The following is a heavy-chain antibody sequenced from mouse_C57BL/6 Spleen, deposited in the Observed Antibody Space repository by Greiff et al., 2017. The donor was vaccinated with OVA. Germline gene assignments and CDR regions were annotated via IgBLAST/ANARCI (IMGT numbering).Heavy chain of an antibody. Sequence: VQLQQSGAELARPGASVKLSCKASGYTFTSYGISWVKQRTGQGLEWIGEIYPRSGNTYYNEKFKGKATLTADKYSSTAYMELRSLTSEYSAVYFCARSGDYDAWFAYWGQGTLVTVSA. V-gene: IGHV1-81*01. CDR2: IYPRSGNT. CDR1: GYTFTSYG. J-gene: IGHJ3*01. D-gene: IGHD2-4*01. CDR3: ARSGDYDAWFAY.